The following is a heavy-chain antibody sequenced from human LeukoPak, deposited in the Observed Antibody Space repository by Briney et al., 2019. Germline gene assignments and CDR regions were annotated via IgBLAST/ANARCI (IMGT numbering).Heavy chain of an antibody. J-gene: IGHJ5*02. CDR1: GGSISSSSYY. V-gene: IGHV4-61*02. Sequence: SETLSLTCTVSGGSISSSSYYWSWIRQPAGKGLEWIGRIYISGSGSTNYNPSLKSRVTMSVDTSKNQFSLKLSSVTAADTAVYYCARDHQVYGPKYNWFDPWGRGTLVTVSS. CDR3: ARDHQVYGPKYNWFDP. D-gene: IGHD3-10*01. CDR2: IYISGSGST.